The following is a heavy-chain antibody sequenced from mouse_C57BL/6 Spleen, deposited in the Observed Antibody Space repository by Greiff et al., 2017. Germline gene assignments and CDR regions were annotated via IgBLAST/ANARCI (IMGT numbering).Heavy chain of an antibody. J-gene: IGHJ4*01. V-gene: IGHV1-64*01. CDR1: GYTFTSYW. D-gene: IGHD3-3*01. CDR3: ARERAYSDYAMDY. Sequence: QVQLQQPGAELVKPGASVKLSCKASGYTFTSYWMHWVKQRPGQGLEWIGMIHPNSGITNYNEKFKSKATLTVDKSSSTAYMQLSSLTSEDSAVYYCARERAYSDYAMDYWGQGTSVTVSS. CDR2: IHPNSGIT.